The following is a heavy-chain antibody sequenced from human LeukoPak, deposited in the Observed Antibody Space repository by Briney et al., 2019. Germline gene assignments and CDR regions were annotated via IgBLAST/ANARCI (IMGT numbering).Heavy chain of an antibody. Sequence: SETLSLTCAVYGGSFSGYYWSWIRQPPGKGLEWIGEINHSGSTNYNPSLKCRVTISVDTSKNQFSLKLSSVTAADTAVYYCARALDILTGTFDYWGQGTLVTVSS. CDR2: INHSGST. J-gene: IGHJ4*02. D-gene: IGHD3-9*01. CDR3: ARALDILTGTFDY. CDR1: GGSFSGYY. V-gene: IGHV4-34*01.